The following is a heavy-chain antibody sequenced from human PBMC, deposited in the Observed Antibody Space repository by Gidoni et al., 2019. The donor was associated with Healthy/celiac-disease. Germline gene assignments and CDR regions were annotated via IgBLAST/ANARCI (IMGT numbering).Heavy chain of an antibody. J-gene: IGHJ4*02. Sequence: QVQLVEPGGGVVQHGRSLRLSCAAPGLTLSSYGMLWVRQAPGKGLEWVAVISYDGSNKYYADSVKGRFTISRDNSKNTLYLQMNSLRAEDTAVYYCAKKGREMATKSPFDYWGQGTLVTVSS. CDR3: AKKGREMATKSPFDY. CDR2: ISYDGSNK. CDR1: GLTLSSYG. V-gene: IGHV3-30*18. D-gene: IGHD5-12*01.